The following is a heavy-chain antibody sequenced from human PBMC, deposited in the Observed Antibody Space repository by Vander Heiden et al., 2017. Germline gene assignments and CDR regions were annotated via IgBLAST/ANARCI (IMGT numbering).Heavy chain of an antibody. J-gene: IGHJ4*02. CDR3: ARVVSSASCVFDH. D-gene: IGHD2-2*01. Sequence: QVQLQESGPGLVKPSETLSLTCNVSGGSIRSHYWSWIRQPPGKGREWIGYIYYSGSTKYNPSLESRVTISVDTSKNQFSLKMSSVTAADTAVYYCARVVSSASCVFDHWGQGSLVTVSS. V-gene: IGHV4-59*11. CDR2: IYYSGST. CDR1: GGSIRSHY.